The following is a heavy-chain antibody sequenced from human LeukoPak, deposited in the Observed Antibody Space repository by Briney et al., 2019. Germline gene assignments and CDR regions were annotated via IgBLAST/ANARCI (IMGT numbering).Heavy chain of an antibody. CDR2: IWYDGSNK. Sequence: GGSLRLSCAASGFTFSSYGMHWVRQAPGKGLEWVAVIWYDGSNKYYADSVKGRFTISRDNSKNTLYLQMNSLRAEDTAVYYCASTRATDPFDCRVQGTLVTVSS. CDR3: ASTRATDPFDC. V-gene: IGHV3-33*01. J-gene: IGHJ4*02. D-gene: IGHD5-24*01. CDR1: GFTFSSYG.